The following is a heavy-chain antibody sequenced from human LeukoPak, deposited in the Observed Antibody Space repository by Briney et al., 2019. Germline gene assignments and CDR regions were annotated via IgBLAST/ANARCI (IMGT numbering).Heavy chain of an antibody. CDR2: IIPIFGTA. V-gene: IGHV1-69*06. CDR1: GGTFSSYA. D-gene: IGHD3-10*01. Sequence: EASVKVSCKASGGTFSSYAISWVRQASGQGLEWMGGIIPIFGTANYAQKFQGRVTITADKSTSTAYMELSSLRSEDTAVYYCVCYYGSGSYQKYYFDYWGQGTLVTVSS. J-gene: IGHJ4*02. CDR3: VCYYGSGSYQKYYFDY.